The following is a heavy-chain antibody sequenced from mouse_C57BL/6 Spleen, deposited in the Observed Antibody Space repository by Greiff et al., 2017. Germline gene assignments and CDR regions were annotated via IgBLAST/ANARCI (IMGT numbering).Heavy chain of an antibody. J-gene: IGHJ2*01. V-gene: IGHV1-55*01. CDR3: ARENDGLHY. CDR1: GYTFTSYW. CDR2: IYPGSGST. D-gene: IGHD2-3*01. Sequence: QVHVKQSGAELVKPGASVKMSCKASGYTFTSYWITWVKQRPGQGLEWIGDIYPGSGSTNYNEKFTSKATLTVDTSSSTAYMQLSSLKSEDYAVYYWARENDGLHYWGQGTTLTVSS.